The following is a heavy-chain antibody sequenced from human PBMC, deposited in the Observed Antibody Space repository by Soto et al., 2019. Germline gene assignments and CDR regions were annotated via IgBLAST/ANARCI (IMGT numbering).Heavy chain of an antibody. CDR3: ASDRITMVRGVIAGMDV. V-gene: IGHV3-33*01. Sequence: PGGTLRLSCAASGFTFSSYGRHWVRQAPGKGLELVAVIWYDGSNEYYADSVKGRFTISRDNSKNTLYLQMNSLRAEDTAVYYCASDRITMVRGVIAGMDVWGQGTTVTVSS. J-gene: IGHJ6*02. D-gene: IGHD3-10*01. CDR1: GFTFSSYG. CDR2: IWYDGSNE.